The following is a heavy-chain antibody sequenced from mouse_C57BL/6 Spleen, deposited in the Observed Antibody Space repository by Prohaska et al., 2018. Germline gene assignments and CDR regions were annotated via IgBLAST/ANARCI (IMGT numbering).Heavy chain of an antibody. Sequence: QVQLKQSGAELVRPGASVKLSCKASGYTFTDYYINWVKQRPGQGLEWIARIYPGSGNTYYNEKFKGKATLTAEKSSSTAYMQLSSLTSEDSAVYFCASGGDYAMDYWGQGTSVTVSS. J-gene: IGHJ4*01. V-gene: IGHV1-76*01. CDR1: GYTFTDYY. CDR3: ASGGDYAMDY. CDR2: IYPGSGNT.